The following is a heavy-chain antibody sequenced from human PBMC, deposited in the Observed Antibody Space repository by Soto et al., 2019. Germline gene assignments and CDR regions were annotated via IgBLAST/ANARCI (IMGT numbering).Heavy chain of an antibody. D-gene: IGHD4-4*01. CDR3: ARADDYSNYRWFDP. V-gene: IGHV4-59*01. CDR2: IYYSGST. J-gene: IGHJ5*02. Sequence: SETLSLPCTVSGGSISSYYWSWIRQPPGKGLEWIGYIYYSGSTNYNSSLKSRVTISVDTSKNQFSLKLSSVTAADTAVYYCARADDYSNYRWFDPWGQGTLVTVSS. CDR1: GGSISSYY.